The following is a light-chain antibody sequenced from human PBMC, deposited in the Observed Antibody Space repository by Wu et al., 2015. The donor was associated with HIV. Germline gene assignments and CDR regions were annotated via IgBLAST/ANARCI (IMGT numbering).Light chain of an antibody. V-gene: IGKV1-5*03. CDR2: KAS. Sequence: DVQMTQSPSTLSASVGDRLTITCRASQSISSSLAWYQQKPGKAPNLLIYKASSLESGVPSRFSGSGSGTEFTLTISSLQPDDFATYYCQQYNTYWTFGQGTKVEIK. CDR3: QQYNTYWT. J-gene: IGKJ1*01. CDR1: QSISSS.